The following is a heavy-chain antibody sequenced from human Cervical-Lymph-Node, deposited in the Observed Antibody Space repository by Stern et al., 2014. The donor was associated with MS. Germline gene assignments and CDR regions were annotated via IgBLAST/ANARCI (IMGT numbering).Heavy chain of an antibody. J-gene: IGHJ4*02. D-gene: IGHD6-19*01. CDR3: AKGRTGYSSVWYDY. CDR1: GFTFDDYA. V-gene: IGHV3-9*01. CDR2: ISWNSGSI. Sequence: EVQLVESGGGLVQPGRSLRLSCAASGFTFDDYAMHWVRQAPGKGLEWVSSISWNSGSIGYADSVKGRFTISRDNAKNSLYLQMNSLRAEDTALYYCAKGRTGYSSVWYDYWGQGTQVTVSS.